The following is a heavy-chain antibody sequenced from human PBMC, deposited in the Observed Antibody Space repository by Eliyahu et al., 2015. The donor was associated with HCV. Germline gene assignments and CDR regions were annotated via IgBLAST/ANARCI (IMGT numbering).Heavy chain of an antibody. D-gene: IGHD6-19*01. Sequence: QVQLQESGPGLVKPSETLSLTCTVSGGXITTYXWXWIRQPPGKGLEWIGYIHYXGXXNYNPSLKXRVTISVDTSKNQFSLKLTSVTAADTAVYYCASGGGGIAVAGTGGWFDPWGQGTLVTVSS. J-gene: IGHJ5*02. CDR1: GGXITTYX. CDR2: IHYXGXX. V-gene: IGHV4-59*01. CDR3: ASGGGGIAVAGTGGWFDP.